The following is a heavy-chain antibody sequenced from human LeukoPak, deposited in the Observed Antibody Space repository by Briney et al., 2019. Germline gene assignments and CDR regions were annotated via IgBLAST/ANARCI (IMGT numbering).Heavy chain of an antibody. CDR3: ARDLGNYNWNYGWFDP. J-gene: IGHJ5*02. V-gene: IGHV4-39*07. CDR1: GGSISSSSYY. Sequence: PSETLSLTCTVSGGSISSSSYYWGWIRQPPGKGLEWIGSIYYSGSTYYNPSLKSRVTISVDTSKNQFSLKLSSVTAADTAVYYCARDLGNYNWNYGWFDPWGQGTLVTVSS. D-gene: IGHD1-7*01. CDR2: IYYSGST.